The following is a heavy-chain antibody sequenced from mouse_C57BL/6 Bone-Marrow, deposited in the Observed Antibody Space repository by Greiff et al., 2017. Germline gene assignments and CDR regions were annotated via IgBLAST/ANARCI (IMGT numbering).Heavy chain of an antibody. CDR3: ARYDYYGSSWFAY. D-gene: IGHD1-1*01. Sequence: VKLVESGAELVKPGASVKISCKASGYAFSSYWMNWVKQRPGKGLEWIGQIYPGDGDTNYNGKFKGKATLTADKSSSTAYMQLSSLTSEDSAVYFCARYDYYGSSWFAYWGQGTLVTGSA. CDR1: GYAFSSYW. V-gene: IGHV1-80*01. CDR2: IYPGDGDT. J-gene: IGHJ3*01.